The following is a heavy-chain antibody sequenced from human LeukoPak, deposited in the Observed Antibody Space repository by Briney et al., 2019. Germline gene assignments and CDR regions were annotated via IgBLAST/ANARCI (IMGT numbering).Heavy chain of an antibody. J-gene: IGHJ6*03. CDR2: ISYSGTT. D-gene: IGHD6-6*01. Sequence: SETLSLTCTFSGGSISSYYWGWVRQPPGKGLEWIGTISYSGTTYYSPSLKSRVTISLDTSKNQFSLKLSSVTAADTAIYYCARDFSSSSTVYYYYYMDVWGKGTTVTVSS. CDR1: GGSISSYY. V-gene: IGHV4-39*07. CDR3: ARDFSSSSTVYYYYYMDV.